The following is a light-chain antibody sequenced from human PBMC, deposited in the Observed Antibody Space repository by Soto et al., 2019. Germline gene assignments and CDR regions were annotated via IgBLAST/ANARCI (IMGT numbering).Light chain of an antibody. V-gene: IGKV3-11*01. CDR3: QHHSNWLRT. Sequence: EVVLTQSPATLSLSPGERATLSCRASQTVGGHFAWYQQKPGQAPRLLISETSNRATGIPGGFSGSGSGTDVTLTISSLEPEDFAVYYCQHHSNWLRTFGGGTKVDIK. CDR2: ETS. CDR1: QTVGGH. J-gene: IGKJ4*01.